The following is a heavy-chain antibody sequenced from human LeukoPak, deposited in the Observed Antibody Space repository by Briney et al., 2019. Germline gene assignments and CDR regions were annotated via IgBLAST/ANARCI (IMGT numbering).Heavy chain of an antibody. J-gene: IGHJ2*01. V-gene: IGHV4-61*02. D-gene: IGHD3-10*01. CDR1: GGSISSGSYY. CDR3: ARDRGYWYFDL. CDR2: IYTSGST. Sequence: SETLSLTCTVSGGSISSGSYYWSWIRQPAGKGLEWIGRIYTSGSTNYNPSLKSRVTISVDTSKNQFSLELSSVTAADTAVYYCARDRGYWYFDLWGRGTLVTVSS.